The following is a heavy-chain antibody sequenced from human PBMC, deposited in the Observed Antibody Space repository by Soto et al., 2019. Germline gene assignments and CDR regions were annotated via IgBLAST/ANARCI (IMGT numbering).Heavy chain of an antibody. Sequence: SETLSLTCTVSGGSITNYYWSWIRRAPGKGLEWIGYIYYSGTTNYNPSLKSRVTISMDKSKNQFSMKLTSVTAADTAVYYCALYCSSTSSYGQWQYWGQGTLVTVSS. CDR1: GGSITNYY. CDR2: IYYSGTT. D-gene: IGHD2-2*01. CDR3: ALYCSSTSSYGQWQY. J-gene: IGHJ4*02. V-gene: IGHV4-59*03.